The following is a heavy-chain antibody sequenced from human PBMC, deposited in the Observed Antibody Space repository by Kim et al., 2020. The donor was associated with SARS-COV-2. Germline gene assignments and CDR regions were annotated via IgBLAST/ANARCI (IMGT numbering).Heavy chain of an antibody. CDR1: GFTFSSYG. Sequence: GGSLRLSCAASGFTFSSYGMYWVRQAPGKGLEWVAVIWYDGSNKYYGDSVKGRFTISRDNSKNTLYLQMNSLRAEDTAVYYCARDGWQQLGQWGFDYWGQGTLVTVSS. J-gene: IGHJ4*02. CDR3: ARDGWQQLGQWGFDY. CDR2: IWYDGSNK. V-gene: IGHV3-33*01. D-gene: IGHD6-13*01.